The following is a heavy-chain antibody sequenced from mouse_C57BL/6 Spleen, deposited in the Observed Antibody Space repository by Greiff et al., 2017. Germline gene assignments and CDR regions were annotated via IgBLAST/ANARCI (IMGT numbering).Heavy chain of an antibody. CDR3: ARSFITTVVARPYFDV. CDR1: GYTFTSYG. V-gene: IGHV1-81*01. CDR2: IYPRSGNT. D-gene: IGHD1-1*01. Sequence: QVQLQQSGAELARPGASVKLSCKASGYTFTSYGISWVKQRTGQGLEWIGEIYPRSGNTYYNEKFKGKATLTADKSSSTAYMELRSLTSEDSAVYFCARSFITTVVARPYFDVWGTGTTVTVSS. J-gene: IGHJ1*03.